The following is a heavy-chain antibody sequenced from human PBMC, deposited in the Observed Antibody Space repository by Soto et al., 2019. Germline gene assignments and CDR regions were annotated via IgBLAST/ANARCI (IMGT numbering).Heavy chain of an antibody. Sequence: PSETLSLTCTVSGVAINNYYWTWIRQPPRKKLEGIGAIYYTGSTTYNPSLRSRVTFAVDTSNNQFSLSLTSVTAADTAVYYCASEDGYRRTYWGQGTQVTVCS. D-gene: IGHD5-12*01. CDR1: GVAINNYY. V-gene: IGHV4-59*01. J-gene: IGHJ4*02. CDR2: IYYTGST. CDR3: ASEDGYRRTY.